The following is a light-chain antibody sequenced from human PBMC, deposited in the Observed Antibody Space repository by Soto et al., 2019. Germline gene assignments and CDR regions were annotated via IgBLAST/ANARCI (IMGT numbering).Light chain of an antibody. CDR2: DSF. V-gene: IGKV3-11*01. CDR3: QHRDDWPPGAT. Sequence: IVLTQSPVTLSLSPGERAILSCRASQNIGKNLGWYRQKPGQAPTLLIYDSFNRATGVPARFSGSGSGTDFTLTISRLEPEDFVVYYCQHRDDWPPGATFGGGTTVEI. CDR1: QNIGKN. J-gene: IGKJ4*01.